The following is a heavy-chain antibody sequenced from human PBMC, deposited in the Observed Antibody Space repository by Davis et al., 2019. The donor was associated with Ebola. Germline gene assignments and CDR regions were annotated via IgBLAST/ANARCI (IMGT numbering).Heavy chain of an antibody. CDR1: GFTFRAYG. CDR2: ISYDGTYQ. V-gene: IGHV3-30*03. D-gene: IGHD3-10*01. CDR3: ASDRGRESSSYFGMDV. J-gene: IGHJ6*02. Sequence: PGGSLRLSCAASGFTFRAYGMHWVRQAPGKGLEWVALISYDGTYQYYVDSVKGRFTISRDNSKNTLFLQMNSLKLEDTAVYYCASDRGRESSSYFGMDVWGQGTTVAVSS.